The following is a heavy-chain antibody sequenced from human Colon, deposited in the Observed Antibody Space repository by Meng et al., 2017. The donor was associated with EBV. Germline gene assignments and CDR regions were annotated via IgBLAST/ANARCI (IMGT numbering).Heavy chain of an antibody. CDR2: IYYIGGT. V-gene: IGHV4-61*01. CDR3: ARVSGRSFDP. Sequence: VQLQESGPGLVKPSEPLSLTCTVPGDSVATGRYYCSWIRQPPGKGLEWIAYIYYIGGTNYNPSLKSRLTISLDTSKNQFSLSLRSVTAADTAVYYCARVSGRSFDPWGQGTLVTVSS. D-gene: IGHD3-10*01. CDR1: GDSVATGRYY. J-gene: IGHJ5*02.